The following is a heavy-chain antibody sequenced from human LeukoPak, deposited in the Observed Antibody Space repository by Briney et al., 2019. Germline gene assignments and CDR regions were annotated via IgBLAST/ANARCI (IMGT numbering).Heavy chain of an antibody. D-gene: IGHD3-22*01. CDR1: GGSISSSNW. Sequence: PSETLSLTCAVSGGSISSSNWWSWVRQPPGKGLEWIGEIYHSGSTNYNPSLKSRVTISVDKSKNQFSLKLSSVTAADTAVYFCARNYYDRSGNYYDDYWGQGTLVTVSS. CDR3: ARNYYDRSGNYYDDY. V-gene: IGHV4-4*02. CDR2: IYHSGST. J-gene: IGHJ4*02.